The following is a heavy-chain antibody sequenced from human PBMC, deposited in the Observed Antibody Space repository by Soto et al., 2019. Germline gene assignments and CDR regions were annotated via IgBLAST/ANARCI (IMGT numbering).Heavy chain of an antibody. CDR1: GGSISSYY. V-gene: IGHV4-59*01. Sequence: SETLSLTCTVSGGSISSYYWSWIRQPPGKGLEWIGYIYYSGSTNYNPSLKSRVTISVDTSKNQFSLKLSSVTAADTAVYYCARGYSGYKLFDYSGQATLVSVSS. J-gene: IGHJ4*02. CDR2: IYYSGST. CDR3: ARGYSGYKLFDY. D-gene: IGHD5-12*01.